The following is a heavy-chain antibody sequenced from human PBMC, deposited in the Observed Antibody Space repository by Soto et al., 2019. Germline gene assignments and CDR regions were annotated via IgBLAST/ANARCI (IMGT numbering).Heavy chain of an antibody. V-gene: IGHV3-30*18. CDR1: GFTFNSHG. CDR3: AKGMYSSSWYYDY. CDR2: ISYDGSNK. Sequence: QVQLVDSGGGVVQPGRSLRLSCAASGFTFNSHGMHWVRQAPGKGPEWVATISYDGSNKYYADSVKGRFTISRDNSKNTLFLQINSLRAEDTAVYYCAKGMYSSSWYYDYWGQGTLVTVSS. J-gene: IGHJ4*02. D-gene: IGHD6-13*01.